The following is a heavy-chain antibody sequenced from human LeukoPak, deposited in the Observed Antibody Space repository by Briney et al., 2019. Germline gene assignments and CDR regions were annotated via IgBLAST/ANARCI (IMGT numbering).Heavy chain of an antibody. V-gene: IGHV4-59*01. CDR1: GGSISSYY. Sequence: SETLSLTCTVSGGSISSYYWSWIRQPPRKGLEWIGYIYYSGSTNYNPSLKSRVTISVDTSKNQFSLKLSSVTAADTAVYYCARVYGDYAFDYWGQGTLVAVSS. J-gene: IGHJ4*02. CDR3: ARVYGDYAFDY. CDR2: IYYSGST. D-gene: IGHD4-17*01.